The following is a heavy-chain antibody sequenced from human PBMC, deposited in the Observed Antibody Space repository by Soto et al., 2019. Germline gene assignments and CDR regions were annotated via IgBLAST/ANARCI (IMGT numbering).Heavy chain of an antibody. CDR3: ARDTPPTDY. J-gene: IGHJ4*02. CDR1: GYTFTSYH. Sequence: QVQLVQSGAEVKKPGASVKVSCKTSGYTFTSYHISWVRQAPGQGLEWMGWLSAYNTNTNYSQKFKGRVTMTTDTLTSTAYMELRSLRSDDTAVYYCARDTPPTDYWGQGTLVTVSS. V-gene: IGHV1-18*01. CDR2: LSAYNTNT.